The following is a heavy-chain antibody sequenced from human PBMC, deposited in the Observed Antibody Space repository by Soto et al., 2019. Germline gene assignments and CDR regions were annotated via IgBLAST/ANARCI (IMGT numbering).Heavy chain of an antibody. D-gene: IGHD2-2*01. CDR3: ARDQIVLVPAAIAYYYYGMDV. V-gene: IGHV1-18*01. CDR2: ISAYNGNT. Sequence: GASVKVSCKASGYTFTSYGISWVRQAPGQGLEWMGWISAYNGNTNYAQKLQGRVTMTTDTSTSTAYMELRSLRSDDTAVYYCARDQIVLVPAAIAYYYYGMDVWGQGTTVTVSS. J-gene: IGHJ6*02. CDR1: GYTFTSYG.